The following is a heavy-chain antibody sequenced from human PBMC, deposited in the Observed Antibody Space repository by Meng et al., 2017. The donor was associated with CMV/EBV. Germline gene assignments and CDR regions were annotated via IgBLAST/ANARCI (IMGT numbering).Heavy chain of an antibody. J-gene: IGHJ3*02. CDR1: GGSISSGGYY. V-gene: IGHV4-31*03. CDR2: IYYSGST. D-gene: IGHD3-3*01. Sequence: LRLSCTVSGGSISSGGYYWSWIRQHPGKGLEWIGYIYYSGSTYYNPSLKSRVTISVDTSKNQFSLKLSSVTAADTAVYYCARGNNYDFWSGDAFDIWGQGTMVTV. CDR3: ARGNNYDFWSGDAFDI.